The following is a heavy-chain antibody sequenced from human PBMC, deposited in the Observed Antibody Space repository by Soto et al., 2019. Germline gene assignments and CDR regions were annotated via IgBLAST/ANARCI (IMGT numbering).Heavy chain of an antibody. CDR2: IFGDASST. J-gene: IGHJ5*02. CDR3: ARVQYSYSLSS. Sequence: PRWSLRLSCSASVFTFSSYWMHWVRQAPGKGLVWVSRIFGDASSTSYADSVKGRFTISRDNAKNMLYLQMNSLRAEDTAIYYCARVQYSYSLSSWGQGTLVTVSS. CDR1: VFTFSSYW. D-gene: IGHD5-18*01. V-gene: IGHV3-74*01.